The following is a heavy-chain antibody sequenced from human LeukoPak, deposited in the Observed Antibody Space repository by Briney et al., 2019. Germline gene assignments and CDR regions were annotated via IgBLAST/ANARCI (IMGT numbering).Heavy chain of an antibody. CDR3: ARVGIGAAANYGMDV. J-gene: IGHJ6*02. Sequence: PSETLSLTCTVSGDSINSYYGSCIRQPAGKGLEWIGSIYTSGTTNYNPSLKSRVTMSVDTPKNQFSLKLSSVTAADTAVYYCARVGIGAAANYGMDVWGQGTTVTVSS. CDR2: IYTSGTT. CDR1: GDSINSYY. V-gene: IGHV4-4*07. D-gene: IGHD6-13*01.